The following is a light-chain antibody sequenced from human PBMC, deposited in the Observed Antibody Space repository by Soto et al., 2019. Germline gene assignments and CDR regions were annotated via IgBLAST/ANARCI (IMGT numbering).Light chain of an antibody. CDR2: AAA. Sequence: AIRMTQSPSSFSASTGDRVTITCRASQAISSYLAWYQQKVGKAPKLLIYAAATLQRGAPSRFSGSGSGTDFTLTISRLQSEDVATYYCQQYFSYPYTFGQGTKLEI. V-gene: IGKV1-8*01. CDR1: QAISSY. J-gene: IGKJ2*01. CDR3: QQYFSYPYT.